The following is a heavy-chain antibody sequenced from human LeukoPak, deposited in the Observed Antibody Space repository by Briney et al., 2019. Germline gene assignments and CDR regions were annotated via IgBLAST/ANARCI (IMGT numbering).Heavy chain of an antibody. CDR3: ARVRVSSYYGMDI. D-gene: IGHD2/OR15-2a*01. CDR1: GFTFSNYW. J-gene: IGHJ6*02. Sequence: GGSLRLSCAASGFTFSNYWMSWVRQAPGKGLEWVANINQDESEKYCVDSVKGRFTISRDNDKNSLYLQMSSLRAEDKAVYYCARVRVSSYYGMDIWGQGTTVTVSS. V-gene: IGHV3-7*05. CDR2: INQDESEK.